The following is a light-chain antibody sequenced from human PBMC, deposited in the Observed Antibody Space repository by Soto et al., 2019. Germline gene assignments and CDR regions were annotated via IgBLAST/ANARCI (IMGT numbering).Light chain of an antibody. Sequence: QPVLTQPASVSGSPGQSITISCTGTSSDVGGYNYVSWYQQHPGKAPKLMIYEVSNRPSGVSNRFSGSKSGNTASLTISGHDAEDEADYYCSSYTSSSTLYVFGTGTKLTVL. CDR3: SSYTSSSTLYV. CDR1: SSDVGGYNY. V-gene: IGLV2-14*01. CDR2: EVS. J-gene: IGLJ1*01.